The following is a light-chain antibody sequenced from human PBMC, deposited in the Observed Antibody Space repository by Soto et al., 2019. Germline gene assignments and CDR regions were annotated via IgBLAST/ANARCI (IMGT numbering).Light chain of an antibody. CDR1: RDVGSD. V-gene: IGKV1-17*01. CDR3: LQHNSYPWT. Sequence: QMTQSPSSLSASVGEKIIITCRASRDVGSDVSWYQQKPGQAPKLLIYAASSLQSGVPSRFSGSGSGTEFTLTISSLQPEDFATYYCLQHNSYPWTFGQGTKVDIK. J-gene: IGKJ1*01. CDR2: AAS.